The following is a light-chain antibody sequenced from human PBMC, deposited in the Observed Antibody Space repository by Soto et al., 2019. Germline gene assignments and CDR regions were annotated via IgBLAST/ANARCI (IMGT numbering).Light chain of an antibody. CDR3: YSYTSSSTYV. Sequence: QSVLTQPASVSGSLGQSITISCTGTSGDVGAYNYVSWYQQHPAKVPKLMIYDVSNRPSGVSDRFSGSKSGNTASLTISGLQAEDEADYYCYSYTSSSTYVFGTGTKVTVL. J-gene: IGLJ1*01. CDR2: DVS. V-gene: IGLV2-14*01. CDR1: SGDVGAYNY.